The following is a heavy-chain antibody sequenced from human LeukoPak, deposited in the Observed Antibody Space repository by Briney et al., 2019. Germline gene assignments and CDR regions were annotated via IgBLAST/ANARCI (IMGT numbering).Heavy chain of an antibody. CDR2: ISTSGSNT. J-gene: IGHJ4*02. D-gene: IGHD3-16*01. V-gene: IGHV3-23*01. CDR1: GFTFSSYA. Sequence: GGSLRLSCAASGFTFSSYAMTWVRQAPGKGLDWVSAISTSGSNTYYADSAKGRFTISRDNSKNTLYLQMNSLRAEDTAIYYCAKGTWGGYYLDCRGQGTLVTVSS. CDR3: AKGTWGGYYLDC.